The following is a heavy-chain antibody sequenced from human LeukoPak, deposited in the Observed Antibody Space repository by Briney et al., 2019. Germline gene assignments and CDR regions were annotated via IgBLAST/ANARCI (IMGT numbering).Heavy chain of an antibody. CDR2: IWYDGSNK. Sequence: GGSLRPSCAASGFTFSSYGMHWVRQAPGKGLEWVAVIWYDGSNKYYADSVKGRFTISRDNSKNTLYLQMNSLRAEDTAVYYCARSLDFYYYGMDVWGQGTTVTVSS. V-gene: IGHV3-33*01. CDR1: GFTFSSYG. J-gene: IGHJ6*02. D-gene: IGHD1-1*01. CDR3: ARSLDFYYYGMDV.